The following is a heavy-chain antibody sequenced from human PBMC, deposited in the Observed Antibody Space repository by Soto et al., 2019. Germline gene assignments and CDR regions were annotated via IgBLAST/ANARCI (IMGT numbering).Heavy chain of an antibody. CDR3: AARSGSYYYYYGMDV. J-gene: IGHJ6*01. CDR1: GFTFTSSA. Sequence: RASVKVSCKASGFTFTSSAVQWVRQARGQRLEWIGWIVVGSGNTNYAQKFQERVTITRDMSTSTAYMELSSLRSEDTAVYYCAARSGSYYYYYGMDVWGQGTRVTVSS. V-gene: IGHV1-58*01. CDR2: IVVGSGNT. D-gene: IGHD1-26*01.